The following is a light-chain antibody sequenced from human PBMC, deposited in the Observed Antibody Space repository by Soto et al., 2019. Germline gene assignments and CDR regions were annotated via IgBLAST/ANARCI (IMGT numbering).Light chain of an antibody. V-gene: IGKV3-11*01. CDR3: ALRAYWPIP. J-gene: IGKJ5*01. Sequence: SQSRCTPSLSKRKTATLSCRASQCVRGYIGWYQQKPGQAPRLLIYADSSRATGIPARFSGSGSGTDFTLTISSLQPEDFSLYWCALRAYWPIPFGQG. CDR2: ADS. CDR1: QCVRGY.